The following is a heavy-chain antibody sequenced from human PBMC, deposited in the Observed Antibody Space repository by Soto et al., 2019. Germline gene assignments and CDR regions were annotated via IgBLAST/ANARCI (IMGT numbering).Heavy chain of an antibody. V-gene: IGHV1-8*01. D-gene: IGHD3-3*01. J-gene: IGHJ6*03. CDR1: GYTFTSYD. Sequence: QVQLVQSGAEVKKPGASVKVSCKASGYTFTSYDINWVRQATGQGLEWMGWMNPNSGNTGYAQKFQGRVTMTRNTSISTAYMELSSLRSEDTAVYYCAREGGRIWSGYYYYYYMDVWGKGTTVTVSS. CDR2: MNPNSGNT. CDR3: AREGGRIWSGYYYYYYMDV.